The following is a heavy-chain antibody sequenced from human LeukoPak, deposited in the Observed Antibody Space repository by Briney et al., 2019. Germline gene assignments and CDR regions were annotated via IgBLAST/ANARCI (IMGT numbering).Heavy chain of an antibody. CDR1: GFALSSNY. CDR3: ARAYDP. J-gene: IGHJ5*02. V-gene: IGHV3-53*01. CDR2: IYSDGST. Sequence: GGSLRLSCAASGFALSSNYISWVRQAPGKGLEWVSVIYSDGSTFYADSVRGRFTISRDISKNTVYLQMNSLRAEDTAMYYCARAYDPWGQGTLVTVSS.